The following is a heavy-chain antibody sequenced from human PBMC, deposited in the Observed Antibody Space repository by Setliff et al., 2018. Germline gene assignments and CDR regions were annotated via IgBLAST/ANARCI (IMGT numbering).Heavy chain of an antibody. V-gene: IGHV1-46*01. CDR3: ANAEVVVAP. CDR1: GYTFSSYG. D-gene: IGHD2-15*01. Sequence: ASVKVSCKASGYTFSSYGVHWVRQAPGQGLEWMTMIIPSTGNTNYAQKFQGRVTMTADTSTSTVYMELSSLRYEDTAVYYCANAEVVVAPWGQGTLVTVSS. J-gene: IGHJ4*02. CDR2: IIPSTGNT.